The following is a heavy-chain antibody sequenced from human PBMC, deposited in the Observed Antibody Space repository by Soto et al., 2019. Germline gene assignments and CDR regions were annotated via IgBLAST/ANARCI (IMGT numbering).Heavy chain of an antibody. Sequence: QVQLVQSGAEVKKPGASVKVSCKASGYSFTRNGISWVRQAPGQGLEWMGWISAKNGDTNYAQKFQGRVIMTTDTSTSTAYMELRSLRSDDTAVYYCVRDRDSDTWPSRDVWGQGTTVTVSS. CDR3: VRDRDSDTWPSRDV. CDR1: GYSFTRNG. V-gene: IGHV1-18*01. CDR2: ISAKNGDT. D-gene: IGHD1-26*01. J-gene: IGHJ6*02.